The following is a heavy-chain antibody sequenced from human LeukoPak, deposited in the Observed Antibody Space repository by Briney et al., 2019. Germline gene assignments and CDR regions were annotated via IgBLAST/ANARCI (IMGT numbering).Heavy chain of an antibody. CDR3: ACDNTGCTNGVCPDY. V-gene: IGHV3-74*01. CDR2: INHDAGST. Sequence: GGSLRLSPAASRFTLRKYLMHWVRHVRRKGVVWVSRINHDAGSTIYATSVKGRFTISRDNARNTLYLEINSLRAEDTAVYYCACDNTGCTNGVCPDYWGQGTMVTVSS. J-gene: IGHJ4*02. CDR1: RFTLRKYL. D-gene: IGHD2-8*01.